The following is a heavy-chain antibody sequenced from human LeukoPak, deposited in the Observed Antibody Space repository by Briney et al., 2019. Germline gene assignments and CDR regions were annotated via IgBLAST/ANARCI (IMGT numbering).Heavy chain of an antibody. Sequence: NPSETLSLTCTVSGDSISRGYYWVWIRQPPGKGLEWIGYIHSSGNTYYNPSLQNRLIISRDTTEDPLSLTLTSVTAADTAVYFCASGYGSGWLDSWGQGTQVTVSS. CDR1: GDSISRGYY. CDR2: IHSSGNT. J-gene: IGHJ5*01. V-gene: IGHV4-31*03. D-gene: IGHD3-22*01. CDR3: ASGYGSGWLDS.